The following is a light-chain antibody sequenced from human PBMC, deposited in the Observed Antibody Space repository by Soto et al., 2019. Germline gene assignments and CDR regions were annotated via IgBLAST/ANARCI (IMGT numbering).Light chain of an antibody. J-gene: IGKJ1*01. CDR2: KAS. V-gene: IGKV1-5*03. CDR1: QSISSW. Sequence: DIQMTQSPSTLSASVGERVTITCRASQSISSWLAWYQQKPGKAPKLLIYKASSLESGVPSRFSGSGSGTEFTLTISSLQPDDFATDYCQQYNSYLWTFGQGTKVEIK. CDR3: QQYNSYLWT.